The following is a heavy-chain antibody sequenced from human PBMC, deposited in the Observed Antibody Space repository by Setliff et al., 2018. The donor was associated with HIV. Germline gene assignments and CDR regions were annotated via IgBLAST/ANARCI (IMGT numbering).Heavy chain of an antibody. CDR2: IFHSGSS. D-gene: IGHD2-15*01. J-gene: IGHJ4*02. V-gene: IGHV4-39*07. Sequence: SETLSLTCTVSGGSIGSSSYYWGWIRQPPGKGLEWIGSIFHSGSSYYNPSLKSQVTISVDTSKNQFSLKLSSVTTADTAVYYCARATATWLVDNWGQGTLVTVSS. CDR3: ARATATWLVDN. CDR1: GGSIGSSSYY.